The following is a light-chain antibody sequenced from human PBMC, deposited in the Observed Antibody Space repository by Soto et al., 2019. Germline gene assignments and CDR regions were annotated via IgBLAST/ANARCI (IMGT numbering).Light chain of an antibody. CDR2: GVT. Sequence: LTKPDSVFGSPGQSSTISCTGTSSDIGAYNYVSWYQQYPGKAPKLMIYGVTNRPSGVSNRFSGSKTSNTASLTISGLQAEDEADYYCLSHRSGDSHVFGTGTKVTVL. CDR3: LSHRSGDSHV. CDR1: SSDIGAYNY. J-gene: IGLJ1*01. V-gene: IGLV2-14*01.